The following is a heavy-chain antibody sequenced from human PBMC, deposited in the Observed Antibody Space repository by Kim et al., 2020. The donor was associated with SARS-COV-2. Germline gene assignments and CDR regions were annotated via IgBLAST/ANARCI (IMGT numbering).Heavy chain of an antibody. D-gene: IGHD6-19*01. J-gene: IGHJ4*02. V-gene: IGHV1-2*02. CDR2: INPTTGDT. CDR3: ARDPGRGWNLDC. Sequence: ASVKVSCKASGYTFTDHYIHWVRQAPGQGLGWMGWINPTTGDTKSAQKFQGRVTVTREASVTTVYMELTWLTSDDTAMYYCARDPGRGWNLDCWGQGTLVTVSS. CDR1: GYTFTDHY.